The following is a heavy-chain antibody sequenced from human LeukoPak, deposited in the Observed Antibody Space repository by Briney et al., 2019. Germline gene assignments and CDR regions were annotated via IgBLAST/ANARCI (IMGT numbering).Heavy chain of an antibody. Sequence: GGSLRLSCAASGFTFSNYAMSWVRQAPGKGLEWVSAISGSGTGTYYADSVKGRFTISRDNSKNTLYLEMNNLRAEDTAAYYCASHPKSGGNFDYWGQGTLVTVSS. V-gene: IGHV3-23*01. CDR3: ASHPKSGGNFDY. D-gene: IGHD4-23*01. CDR2: ISGSGTGT. CDR1: GFTFSNYA. J-gene: IGHJ4*02.